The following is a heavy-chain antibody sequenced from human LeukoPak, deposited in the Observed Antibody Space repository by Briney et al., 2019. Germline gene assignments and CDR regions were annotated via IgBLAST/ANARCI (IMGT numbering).Heavy chain of an antibody. CDR1: GYSFTNYW. D-gene: IGHD6-19*01. Sequence: GESLKISCKGSGYSFTNYWIGWVRQMPGKGLEWMGIIYPDDSDTRYSPSFQGQVTISADKSISTAYLQWSSLKASDTAMYYCARQEGAVAGTLVYWGQGTLVTVSS. J-gene: IGHJ4*02. CDR2: IYPDDSDT. CDR3: ARQEGAVAGTLVY. V-gene: IGHV5-51*01.